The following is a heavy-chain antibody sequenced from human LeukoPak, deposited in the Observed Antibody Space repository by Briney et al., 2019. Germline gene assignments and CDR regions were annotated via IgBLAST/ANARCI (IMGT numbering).Heavy chain of an antibody. CDR1: GFTFSSYS. CDR2: ISYSSSYI. Sequence: GGSLRLSCAASGFTFSSYSMNWVRQAPGRGLEWVSSISYSSSYIYYAESLQGRFTISRDNAKNSLYLQMSSLRAEDTGVYYCARALGYSYGYVIDYWGQGTLVTVSS. D-gene: IGHD5-18*01. V-gene: IGHV3-21*06. J-gene: IGHJ4*02. CDR3: ARALGYSYGYVIDY.